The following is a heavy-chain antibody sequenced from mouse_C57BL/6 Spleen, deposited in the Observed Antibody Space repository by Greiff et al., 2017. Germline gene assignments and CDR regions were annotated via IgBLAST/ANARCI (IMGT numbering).Heavy chain of an antibody. J-gene: IGHJ1*03. CDR2: ISYDGSN. Sequence: ESGPGLVKPSQSLSLTCSVTGYSITSGYYWNWIRQFPGNKLEWMGYISYDGSNNYNPSLKNRISITRDTSKNQFFLKLNSVTTEDTATYYGARKDWYFYVWGTGTTVTVSS. CDR3: ARKDWYFYV. V-gene: IGHV3-6*01. CDR1: GYSITSGYY.